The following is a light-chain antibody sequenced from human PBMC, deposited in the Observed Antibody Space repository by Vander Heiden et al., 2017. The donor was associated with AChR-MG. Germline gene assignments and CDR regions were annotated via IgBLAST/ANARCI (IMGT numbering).Light chain of an antibody. V-gene: IGLV3-19*01. J-gene: IGLJ2*01. CDR2: GKN. CDR3: NSRDNSNNYLGI. Sequence: SSELTQDPAMSVALGQTVRITCQGDSLRSLYASWYQQKPGQAPLLVIYGKNKRPSGIPDRFSGSSSGSTASLTITGAQAEDEADYYCNSRDNSNNYLGIFGGGTKLTVL. CDR1: SLRSLY.